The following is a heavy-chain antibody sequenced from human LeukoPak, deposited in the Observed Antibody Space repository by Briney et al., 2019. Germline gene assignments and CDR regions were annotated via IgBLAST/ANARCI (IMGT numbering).Heavy chain of an antibody. CDR1: GFTFSTYA. V-gene: IGHV3-23*01. D-gene: IGHD6-19*01. J-gene: IGHJ4*02. Sequence: GGSLRLSCAASGFTFSTYAMSWVRQAPGKGLEWVLAISGSGGSTYYADSVKGRFTISRDNSKNTLYLQMNSLRAEDTAVYYCASRSAWSFDYWGQGTLVTVSS. CDR3: ASRSAWSFDY. CDR2: ISGSGGST.